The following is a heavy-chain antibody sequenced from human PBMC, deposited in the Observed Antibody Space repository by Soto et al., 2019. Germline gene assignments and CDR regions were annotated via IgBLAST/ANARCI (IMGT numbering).Heavy chain of an antibody. CDR1: GYTCTSYG. Sequence: ASLKVSCKASGYTCTSYGISWVRQAPGQGLEWMGWISAYNGNTNYAQKLQGRVTMTTDTSTSTAYMELRSLRSDDTAVYYCARDYGSGTLYYYYYGMDVWGQGTTVTVSS. J-gene: IGHJ6*02. V-gene: IGHV1-18*01. D-gene: IGHD3-10*01. CDR2: ISAYNGNT. CDR3: ARDYGSGTLYYYYYGMDV.